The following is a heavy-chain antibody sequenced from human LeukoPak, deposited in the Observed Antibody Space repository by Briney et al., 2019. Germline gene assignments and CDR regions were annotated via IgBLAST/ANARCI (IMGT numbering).Heavy chain of an antibody. CDR2: IGTAGDT. CDR1: GFTFSSYN. D-gene: IGHD1-14*01. Sequence: GGSLRLSCAASGFTFSSYNMHWVRQATGEGLEWVSAIGTAGDTYYPGSVKGRFTISRENAKNSLYLQMNSLRAGDTAVYYCARKARSRGYYYYMDVWGKGTTVTVSS. CDR3: ARKARSRGYYYYMDV. J-gene: IGHJ6*03. V-gene: IGHV3-13*01.